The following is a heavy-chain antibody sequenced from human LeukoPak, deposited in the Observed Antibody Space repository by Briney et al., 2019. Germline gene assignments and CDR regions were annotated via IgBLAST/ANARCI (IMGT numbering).Heavy chain of an antibody. CDR1: GGSISSYY. CDR3: ARDSYHYGSAAYYMDV. CDR2: IYYSGST. Sequence: SETLSLTCTVSGGSISSYYWSWIRQPPGKGLEWIGYIYYSGSTSYNPSLKSRVTMSVDTSKNQFSLKLSSVTAADTAVYYCARDSYHYGSAAYYMDVWGKGTTVTISS. J-gene: IGHJ6*03. V-gene: IGHV4-59*12. D-gene: IGHD3-10*01.